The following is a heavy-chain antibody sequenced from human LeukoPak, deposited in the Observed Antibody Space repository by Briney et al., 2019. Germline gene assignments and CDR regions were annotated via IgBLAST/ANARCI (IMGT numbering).Heavy chain of an antibody. J-gene: IGHJ4*02. V-gene: IGHV3-23*01. CDR3: ARSPFEGDDYDSSGYYPYFDY. CDR2: ISGSGGYT. Sequence: GGSLRLSCAASGFTFGSYVMSWVRQAPGKGLEWVSSISGSGGYTYYADSVKGRFTISRDNSRNTLYLQMNSLTADDTAVYYCARSPFEGDDYDSSGYYPYFDYWGQGTLVTVSS. CDR1: GFTFGSYV. D-gene: IGHD3-22*01.